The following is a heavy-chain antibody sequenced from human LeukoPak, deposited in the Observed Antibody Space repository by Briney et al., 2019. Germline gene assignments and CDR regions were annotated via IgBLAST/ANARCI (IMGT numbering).Heavy chain of an antibody. D-gene: IGHD2-15*01. Sequence: SVKVSCKASGGTFSSYAISWVRQAPGQGLEWMGRIIPILGIANYAQKFQGRVTITADKSTSTAYMELSSLRSEDTAVYYCAVQGYCSGGSCDHYWGQGTLVTVSS. CDR1: GGTFSSYA. CDR3: AVQGYCSGGSCDHY. V-gene: IGHV1-69*04. J-gene: IGHJ4*02. CDR2: IIPILGIA.